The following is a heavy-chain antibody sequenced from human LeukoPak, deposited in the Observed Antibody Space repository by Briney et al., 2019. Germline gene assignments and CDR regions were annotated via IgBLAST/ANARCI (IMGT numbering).Heavy chain of an antibody. D-gene: IGHD2/OR15-2a*01. Sequence: GGSLRLSCAASGFTFDDYAMRWVRQAPGKGLEWVSGISWNSGSIGYADSVKGRFTISRDNAKNSLYLQMNSLRAEDAAFYYCAKDISTHPYYYYGMAVWGQGTTVTASS. J-gene: IGHJ6*02. V-gene: IGHV3-9*01. CDR3: AKDISTHPYYYYGMAV. CDR1: GFTFDDYA. CDR2: ISWNSGSI.